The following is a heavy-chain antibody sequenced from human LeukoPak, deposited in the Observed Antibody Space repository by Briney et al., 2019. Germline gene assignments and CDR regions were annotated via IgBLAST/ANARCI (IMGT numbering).Heavy chain of an antibody. Sequence: ASVKVSCKASGYTFNTYGINWVRQAPGQGLEWMGWISAYNGNTNYAQNFQGRITLTTDTSTSMAYMELTGLSSDDTAVYYCARDGRQWVPLNWFDPWGQGTLVTVSS. V-gene: IGHV1-18*04. CDR1: GYTFNTYG. CDR3: ARDGRQWVPLNWFDP. D-gene: IGHD6-19*01. J-gene: IGHJ5*02. CDR2: ISAYNGNT.